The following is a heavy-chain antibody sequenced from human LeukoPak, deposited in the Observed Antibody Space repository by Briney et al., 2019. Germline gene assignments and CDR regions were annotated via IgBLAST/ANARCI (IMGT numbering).Heavy chain of an antibody. J-gene: IGHJ4*02. D-gene: IGHD2-2*01. V-gene: IGHV4-39*01. CDR3: ARRRSRYFDY. Sequence: SETLSLTCTVSGGSISSSSYYWGWFRQPPGKGLEWIGSIYYSGSTYYNPSLKSRVTISVDTSKNQFSLKLSSVTAADTAVYNCARRRSRYFDYWGQGTLVTVSS. CDR1: GGSISSSSYY. CDR2: IYYSGST.